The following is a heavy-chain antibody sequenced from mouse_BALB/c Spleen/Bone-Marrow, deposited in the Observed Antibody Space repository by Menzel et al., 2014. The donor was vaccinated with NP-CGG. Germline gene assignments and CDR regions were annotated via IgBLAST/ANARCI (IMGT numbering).Heavy chain of an antibody. Sequence: VQLQQSGPGLVAPSQSLSITCTVSGFSLTTYDIGWIRQSPGEGLEWLGVIWTGGGTNYNSAFMSRLSITKDNSRSQVFLKMNSLQTDDTAIYYCIRVLDYWGQGTTLTVSS. CDR1: GFSLTTYD. V-gene: IGHV2-9-2*01. CDR2: IWTGGGT. CDR3: IRVLDY. J-gene: IGHJ2*01.